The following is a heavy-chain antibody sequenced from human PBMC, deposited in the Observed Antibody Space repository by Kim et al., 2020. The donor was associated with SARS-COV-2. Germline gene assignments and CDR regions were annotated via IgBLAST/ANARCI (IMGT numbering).Heavy chain of an antibody. CDR1: GGSVSSGSYY. Sequence: SETLSLTCTVSGGSVSSGSYYWSWIRQPPGKGLEWLGYIYYSGSTNYNPSLKSRVTISVDTSKNQFSLKLSSVTAADTAVYYCARAGVEITIIRGVRGYGMDVWGQGTTVTVSS. J-gene: IGHJ6*02. CDR2: IYYSGST. D-gene: IGHD3-10*01. V-gene: IGHV4-61*01. CDR3: ARAGVEITIIRGVRGYGMDV.